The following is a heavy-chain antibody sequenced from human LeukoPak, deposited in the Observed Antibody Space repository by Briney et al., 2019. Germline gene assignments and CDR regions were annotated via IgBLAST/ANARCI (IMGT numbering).Heavy chain of an antibody. J-gene: IGHJ3*02. Sequence: ASVKVSCKASGDTLTGYYIHWVRQAPRQGLEWMGCFDPNTGATHYAQKFQGRVTMTRDTSIDTDFLELRSLISDDTALYYCAGYTVVRGLTLSAFDIWGQGTMVNVSS. D-gene: IGHD3-10*01. CDR2: FDPNTGAT. CDR3: AGYTVVRGLTLSAFDI. V-gene: IGHV1-2*02. CDR1: GDTLTGYY.